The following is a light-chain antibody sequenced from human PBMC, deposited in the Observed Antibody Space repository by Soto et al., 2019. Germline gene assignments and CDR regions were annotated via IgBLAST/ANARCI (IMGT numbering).Light chain of an antibody. J-gene: IGLJ1*01. CDR2: EDN. CDR1: SSNIRKNY. Sequence: QSVLTQPPSVSAAPGQKVTFSCSGNSSNIRKNYVSWYQQVPGTDPKLLMYEDNKRRSGIPDRFSGSKSGTSATLGISGLQTGDEADYYCGTWDSSLSVFVFGTGTKVTVL. V-gene: IGLV1-51*02. CDR3: GTWDSSLSVFV.